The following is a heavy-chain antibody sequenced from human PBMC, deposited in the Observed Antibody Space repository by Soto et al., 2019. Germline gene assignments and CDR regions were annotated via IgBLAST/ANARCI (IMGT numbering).Heavy chain of an antibody. J-gene: IGHJ6*02. CDR3: ARERLRFLEWSSKPAYYYGMDV. CDR2: INAGNGNT. CDR1: GYTFTSYA. D-gene: IGHD3-3*01. Sequence: GASVKVSCKASGYTFTSYAMHWVRQAPVQRLEWMGWINAGNGNTKYSQKFQGRVTITRDTSASTAYMELSSLRSEDTAVYYCARERLRFLEWSSKPAYYYGMDVWGQGTTVTVSS. V-gene: IGHV1-3*01.